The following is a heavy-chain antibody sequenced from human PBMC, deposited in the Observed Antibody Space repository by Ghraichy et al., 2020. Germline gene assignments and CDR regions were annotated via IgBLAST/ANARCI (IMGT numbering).Heavy chain of an antibody. CDR3: PRARCSTTTTTSWPGGSHLDL. Sequence: GGSLRLSCVVSGFTFTNYAMHWVRQAPGKGLEFVSAISRNGVGTYYANSVKGRFVISRDNSKKTLYLQVGSLRGEDMAVYFCPRARCSTTTTTSWPGGSHLDLWGRGTLVTVSS. J-gene: IGHJ2*01. V-gene: IGHV3-64*01. D-gene: IGHD2-2*01. CDR2: ISRNGVGT. CDR1: GFTFTNYA.